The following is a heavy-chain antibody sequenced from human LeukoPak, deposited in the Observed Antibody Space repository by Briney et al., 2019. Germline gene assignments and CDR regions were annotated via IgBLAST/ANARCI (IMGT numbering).Heavy chain of an antibody. CDR1: GFTFSSYG. J-gene: IGHJ4*02. CDR3: ARSYGGKIDY. D-gene: IGHD4-23*01. V-gene: IGHV3-30*02. Sequence: GGSLRLSCAASGFTFSSYGMHWVRQAPGKGLEWVAFIRYDGGNKYYADSVKGRSTISGDNSKNTLYLQMNSLRAEDTAVYYCARSYGGKIDYWGQGTLVTVSS. CDR2: IRYDGGNK.